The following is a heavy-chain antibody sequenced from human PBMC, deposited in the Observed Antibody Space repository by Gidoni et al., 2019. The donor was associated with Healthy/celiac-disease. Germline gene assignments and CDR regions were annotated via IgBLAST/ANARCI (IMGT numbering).Heavy chain of an antibody. CDR3: ARSDYGDYYFDY. V-gene: IGHV4-34*01. CDR1: GGSFSGYY. Sequence: QVQLQQWGAGRLKPSETLSLTCAGNGGSFSGYYWSWIRQPPGKGLEWIGEINHSGSTNYNPSLKSRVTISVDTSKNQFSLKLSSVTAADTAVYYCARSDYGDYYFDYWGQGTLVTVSS. CDR2: INHSGST. D-gene: IGHD4-17*01. J-gene: IGHJ4*02.